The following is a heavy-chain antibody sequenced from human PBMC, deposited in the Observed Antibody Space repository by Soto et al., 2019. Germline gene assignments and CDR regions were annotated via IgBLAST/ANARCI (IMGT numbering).Heavy chain of an antibody. J-gene: IGHJ4*02. V-gene: IGHV3-33*01. CDR3: AVDSSMSDCFDF. CDR2: IWYDESNK. Sequence: QVQLVESGGGVVQPGRSLRLSCAASGFTFSSYGMHWVRQAPGKGLEWVAVIWYDESNKYYADSVKGRFTLSRDNSKNTLYLQMNGLRAEDTAVYDCAVDSSMSDCFDFWGQGTLVTLSS. CDR1: GFTFSSYG.